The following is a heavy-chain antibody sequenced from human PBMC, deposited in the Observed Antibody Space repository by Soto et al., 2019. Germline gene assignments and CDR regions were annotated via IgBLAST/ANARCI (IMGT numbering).Heavy chain of an antibody. Sequence: GGSLRLSCAASGFTVSSNYMSWVRQAPGKGLEWVSVIYSGGSTYYADSVKGRFTISRHNSKNTLYLQMNSLRAEDTAVYYCARDYYGSGSSGDYYYMDVWGKGTTVTVSS. J-gene: IGHJ6*03. CDR3: ARDYYGSGSSGDYYYMDV. V-gene: IGHV3-53*04. CDR2: IYSGGST. D-gene: IGHD3-10*01. CDR1: GFTVSSNY.